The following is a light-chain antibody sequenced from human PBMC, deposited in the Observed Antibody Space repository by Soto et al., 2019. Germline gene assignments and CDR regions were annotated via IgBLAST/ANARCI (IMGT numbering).Light chain of an antibody. CDR3: SSYTSSDTYVV. V-gene: IGLV2-18*02. Sequence: QSALTQPPSVSGSPGQSVSISCTGTSSDVGRYNRVSWYQQIPGTAPKLMIYEVSNRPSGVPDRFSGSKSGNTASLTISGLQAEDEADYHCSSYTSSDTYVVFGGGTQLTVL. CDR2: EVS. CDR1: SSDVGRYNR. J-gene: IGLJ2*01.